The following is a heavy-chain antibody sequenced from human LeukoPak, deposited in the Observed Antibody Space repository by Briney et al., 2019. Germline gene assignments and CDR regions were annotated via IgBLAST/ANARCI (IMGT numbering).Heavy chain of an antibody. CDR3: ARDASSYIVGATHY. CDR2: ISAYNGNT. Sequence: GASVKVSCKASGYTFTSYGISWVRQAPGQGLEWMGWISAYNGNTNYAQKLQGRVTMTTDTSTSTAYMELRSLRSDDTAVYYCARDASSYIVGATHYWGQGTLVTVSS. CDR1: GYTFTSYG. V-gene: IGHV1-18*01. D-gene: IGHD1-26*01. J-gene: IGHJ4*02.